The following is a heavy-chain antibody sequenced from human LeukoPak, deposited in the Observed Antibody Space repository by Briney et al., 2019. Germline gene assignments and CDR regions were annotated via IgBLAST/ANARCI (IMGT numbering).Heavy chain of an antibody. D-gene: IGHD2-15*01. CDR1: GGTFSSYA. CDR3: ARGYCSGGSCYDNWFDP. CDR2: MNPNSGNT. V-gene: IGHV1-8*03. J-gene: IGHJ5*02. Sequence: ASVKVSCKASGGTFSSYAISWVRQAPGQGLEWMGWMNPNSGNTGYAQKFQGRVTITRNTSISTAYMELSSLRSEDTAVYYCARGYCSGGSCYDNWFDPWGQGTLVTISS.